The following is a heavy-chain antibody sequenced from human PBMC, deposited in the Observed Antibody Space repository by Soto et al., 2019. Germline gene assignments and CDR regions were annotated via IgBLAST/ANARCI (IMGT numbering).Heavy chain of an antibody. CDR1: GFTFSSYA. CDR3: AKAKYYYDSSGYLIFDY. D-gene: IGHD3-22*01. V-gene: IGHV3-23*01. J-gene: IGHJ4*02. CDR2: ISGSGGST. Sequence: SLRLSCAASGFTFSSYAMSWVRQAPGKGLEWVSAISGSGGSTYYADSVKGRFTISRDNSKNTLYLQMNSLRAEDTAVYYCAKAKYYYDSSGYLIFDYWGQGTLVTVSS.